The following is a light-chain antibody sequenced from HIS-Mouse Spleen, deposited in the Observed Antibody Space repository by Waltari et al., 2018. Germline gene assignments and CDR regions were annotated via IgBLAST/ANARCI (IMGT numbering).Light chain of an antibody. CDR1: SSDVGGYNY. Sequence: QSALTQPPSASGSPGQSVTTPCTGTSSDVGGYNYGLWYQQHPGKAPKPMLYAVSQRPSGVPDRFSGSKSGNTASLTVSGLQAEDEADYYCSSYAGSNNLGVFGTGTKVTVL. V-gene: IGLV2-8*01. CDR3: SSYAGSNNLGV. CDR2: AVS. J-gene: IGLJ1*01.